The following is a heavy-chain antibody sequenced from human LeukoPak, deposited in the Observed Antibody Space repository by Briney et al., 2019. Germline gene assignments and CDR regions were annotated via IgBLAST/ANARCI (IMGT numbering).Heavy chain of an antibody. D-gene: IGHD3-10*01. CDR3: ARGAVRGNTNFDY. CDR1: GDSVSGSPAV. V-gene: IGHV6-1*01. CDR2: AYYRSKWYI. J-gene: IGHJ4*02. Sequence: SQTLSLTCAISGDSVSGSPAVWNWIRQSPSRGLEWLGRAYYRSKWYIDYAVSVNGRITITPDTSKNQFSLQLNSVTPEDTAVYYCARGAVRGNTNFDYWGQGTLVTVSS.